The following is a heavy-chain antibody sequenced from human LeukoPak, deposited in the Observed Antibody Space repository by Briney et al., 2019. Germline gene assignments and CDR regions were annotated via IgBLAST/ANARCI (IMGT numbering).Heavy chain of an antibody. D-gene: IGHD2-2*01. CDR2: ISGGGGST. Sequence: GGSLRLSCAASGFTFRTYAMSGVRQAPGKGLERLSAISGGGGSTYYADSVKGRFTISRDNSKKTLYLQMNSLRAEDTAVYYCAKGSSLVPAASWFDPWGQGTLVTVSS. CDR1: GFTFRTYA. CDR3: AKGSSLVPAASWFDP. V-gene: IGHV3-23*01. J-gene: IGHJ5*02.